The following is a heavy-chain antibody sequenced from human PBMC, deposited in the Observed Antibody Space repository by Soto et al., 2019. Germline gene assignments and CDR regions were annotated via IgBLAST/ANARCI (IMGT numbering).Heavy chain of an antibody. J-gene: IGHJ4*02. CDR1: GVSGGSFNGYF. D-gene: IGHD2-15*01. CDR3: ARGGRRYCSGSSCYSSWYYFDY. Sequence: SETLSLTCAVYGVSGGSFNGYFWTWIRQPPGKGLEWIGQINHSGSTNYNPSLKSRVTISVDTSENQFSLRLSSVTAADTAVYFCARGGRRYCSGSSCYSSWYYFDYWGQGTLVTVSS. CDR2: INHSGST. V-gene: IGHV4-34*01.